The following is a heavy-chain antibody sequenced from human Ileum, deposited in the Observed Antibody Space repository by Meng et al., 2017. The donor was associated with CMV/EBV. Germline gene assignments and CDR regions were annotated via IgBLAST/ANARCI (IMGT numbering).Heavy chain of an antibody. CDR2: IFPNDSST. CDR3: VRPEGGTQYSAQY. J-gene: IGHJ4*02. D-gene: IGHD1-1*01. CDR1: GDGVTTGW. Sequence: FGDGVTTGWIGWVRQVPGKGLEWMEIIFPNDSSTTYSPSFQGQVTISADESINTAYLQWSSLKASDTAIYYGVRPEGGTQYSAQYWGQGTLVTVSS. V-gene: IGHV5-51*01.